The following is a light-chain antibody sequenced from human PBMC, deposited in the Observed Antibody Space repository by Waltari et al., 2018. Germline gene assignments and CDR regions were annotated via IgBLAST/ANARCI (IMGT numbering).Light chain of an antibody. V-gene: IGKV1-39*01. CDR3: QQSYNSPWT. CDR1: PTINNY. Sequence: DIQMTQSPSSLSASVGDRVTITCRTSPTINNYVNWYQQKPWKAPNLLIYPSSILQSGVPTRFSGTGAGTNLTLTIGSLQSEDFATYYCQQSYNSPWTFGQGTKVEI. J-gene: IGKJ1*01. CDR2: PSS.